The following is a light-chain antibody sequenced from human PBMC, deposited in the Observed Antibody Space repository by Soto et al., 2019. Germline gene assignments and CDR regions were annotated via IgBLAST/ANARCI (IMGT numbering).Light chain of an antibody. Sequence: EIVMTQSPATLSVSPGERATLSCRASQSVSSNLGWYQQKPGQAPRLLIYGASARATGIPARFSGSGSGTEITLNISSLQSEDFAVYYCQQYNNWPLSFGGGTKVEIK. CDR3: QQYNNWPLS. CDR2: GAS. V-gene: IGKV3-15*01. J-gene: IGKJ4*01. CDR1: QSVSSN.